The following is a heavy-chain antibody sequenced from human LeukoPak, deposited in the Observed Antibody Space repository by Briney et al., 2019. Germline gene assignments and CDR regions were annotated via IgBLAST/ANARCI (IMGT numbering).Heavy chain of an antibody. Sequence: GGSLRLSCAASGFTFSSYSMHWVRQAPGQGLEWVSSISSSSSYIYYADSVKGRFTIPRDNAKNSLYLQMNSLRAEDTAVYYCARVTMVRGVYDAFDIWGQGTMVTVSS. V-gene: IGHV3-21*01. CDR3: ARVTMVRGVYDAFDI. CDR1: GFTFSSYS. CDR2: ISSSSSYI. D-gene: IGHD3-10*01. J-gene: IGHJ3*02.